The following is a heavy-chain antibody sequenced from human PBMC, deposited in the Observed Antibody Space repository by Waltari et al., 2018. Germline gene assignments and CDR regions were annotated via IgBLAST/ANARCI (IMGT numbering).Heavy chain of an antibody. V-gene: IGHV1-2*02. Sequence: QVQLVQSGAEVKKPGASVKVSCKASGYTFTGYYMHWVRRAPGQGLEWMGWITPTSSGPTYAPTFQGRVTMTRDTSISTAYMELSRLRSDATAVYYWARSRGGGWLPLFDYWGQGTLVTVSS. CDR2: ITPTSSGP. CDR3: ARSRGGGWLPLFDY. J-gene: IGHJ4*02. CDR1: GYTFTGYY. D-gene: IGHD6-19*01.